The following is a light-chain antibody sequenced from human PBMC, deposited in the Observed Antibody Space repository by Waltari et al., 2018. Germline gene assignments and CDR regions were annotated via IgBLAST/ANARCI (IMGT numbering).Light chain of an antibody. J-gene: IGKJ4*01. V-gene: IGKV3-20*01. CDR2: GAS. CDR1: QSIGSY. Sequence: EIVLTQSPGTLSLSPGERATLSCRASQSIGSYLVWYQQKPGQVPRLLIYGASSRATGIPDRFSGSGSGTDFTLAISRLEPEDFVVYYSQQYSRSPFTFGGGTKVEIK. CDR3: QQYSRSPFT.